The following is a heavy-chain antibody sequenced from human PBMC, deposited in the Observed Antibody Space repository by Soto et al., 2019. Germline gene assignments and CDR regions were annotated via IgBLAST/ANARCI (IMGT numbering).Heavy chain of an antibody. J-gene: IGHJ6*02. D-gene: IGHD6-6*01. Sequence: SVKVSCKASVGTFSSYAISWVRQAPGQGLEWMGGIIPIFGTANYAQKFQGRVTITADESTSTAYMELSGLRSEDTAVYYCAREEGSSSSGRPVEYYGMDVWGQGTTVTVSS. CDR2: IIPIFGTA. V-gene: IGHV1-69*13. CDR3: AREEGSSSSGRPVEYYGMDV. CDR1: VGTFSSYA.